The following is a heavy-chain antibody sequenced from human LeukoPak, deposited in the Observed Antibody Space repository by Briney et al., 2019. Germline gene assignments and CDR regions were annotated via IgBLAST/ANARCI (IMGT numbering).Heavy chain of an antibody. D-gene: IGHD1-14*01. CDR3: ARTPAHRVKLVHFDY. J-gene: IGHJ4*02. CDR1: GGSFSGYY. Sequence: SETLSLTCAVYGGSFSGYYWSWIRQPPGKGLEWIGEINHSGSTNYNPSLKSRVTISVDTSKNQFSLKLSSVTAADTAVYYCARTPAHRVKLVHFDYWGQGTLVTVSS. V-gene: IGHV4-34*01. CDR2: INHSGST.